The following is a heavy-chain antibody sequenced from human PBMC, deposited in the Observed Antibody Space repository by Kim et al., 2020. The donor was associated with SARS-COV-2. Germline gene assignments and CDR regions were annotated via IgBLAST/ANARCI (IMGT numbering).Heavy chain of an antibody. D-gene: IGHD3-3*01. V-gene: IGHV4-4*02. CDR3: AKSGHSGWFGP. J-gene: IGHJ5*02. CDR1: GDSISSSVW. Sequence: SETLSLTCAVSGDSISSSVWWSWVRQPPGMGLEWIGEIYHSGNTFYNPSLKSRVTISLDKSKNQFSMRLNSVTAADTAVYYCAKSGHSGWFGPWGQGTLVTVSS. CDR2: IYHSGNT.